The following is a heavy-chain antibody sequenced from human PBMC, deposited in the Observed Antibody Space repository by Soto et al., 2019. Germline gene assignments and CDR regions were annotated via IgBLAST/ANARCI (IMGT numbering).Heavy chain of an antibody. V-gene: IGHV1-69*13. CDR1: GGTFSSYA. J-gene: IGHJ4*02. D-gene: IGHD3-3*01. CDR3: ARPVYYGGYFDS. CDR2: IIPIFGTA. Sequence: GASVKVSCKASGGTFSSYAISWVRQAPGQGLEWMGGIIPIFGTANYAQKFQGRVTITADESTSTAYMELSSLRSEDTAFYYCARPVYYGGYFDSWGQGLLVTVSS.